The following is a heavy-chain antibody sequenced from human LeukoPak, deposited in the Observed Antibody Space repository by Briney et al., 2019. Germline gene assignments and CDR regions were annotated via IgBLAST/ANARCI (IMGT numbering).Heavy chain of an antibody. CDR3: AKEPDSSGWYGSDY. J-gene: IGHJ4*02. CDR1: GFTVSSNY. D-gene: IGHD6-19*01. CDR2: IYSGGST. Sequence: PGGSLRLSCAASGFTVSSNYMSWVRQAPGKGLEWVSVIYSGGSTYYADSVKGRFTISRDNSKNTLYLQMNSLRAEDTAVYYCAKEPDSSGWYGSDYWGQGILVTVSS. V-gene: IGHV3-53*01.